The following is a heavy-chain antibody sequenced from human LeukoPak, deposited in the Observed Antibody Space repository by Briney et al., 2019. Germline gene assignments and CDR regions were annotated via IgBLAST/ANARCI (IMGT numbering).Heavy chain of an antibody. CDR1: GGTFSSYA. J-gene: IGHJ4*02. D-gene: IGHD3-9*01. V-gene: IGHV1-69*04. Sequence: ASVKVSCKASGGTFSSYAISWVRQAPGQGLEWMGRIIPILGIANYAQKFQGRVTITADKSTSTAYMELSSLRSDDTAVYYCARVSRGLRYFDWLLSGYWGQGTLVTVSS. CDR3: ARVSRGLRYFDWLLSGY. CDR2: IIPILGIA.